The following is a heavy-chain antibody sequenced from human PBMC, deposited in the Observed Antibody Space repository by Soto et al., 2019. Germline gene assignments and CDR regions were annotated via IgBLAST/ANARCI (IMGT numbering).Heavy chain of an antibody. Sequence: SETLSLTCTVSGGSISSYYWSWIRQPPGKGLEWIGYIYYSGSTNYNPSLKSRVTISVDTSKNQFSLKLSSVTAADTAVYYCAREPPTLTGFSPWGQGTLVTVSS. V-gene: IGHV4-59*01. CDR3: AREPPTLTGFSP. CDR1: GGSISSYY. J-gene: IGHJ5*02. CDR2: IYYSGST. D-gene: IGHD3-9*01.